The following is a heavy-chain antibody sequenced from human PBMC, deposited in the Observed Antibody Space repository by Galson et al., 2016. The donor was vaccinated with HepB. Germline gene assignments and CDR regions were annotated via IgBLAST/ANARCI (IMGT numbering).Heavy chain of an antibody. Sequence: SLRLSCAGAGFTFSGSAIHWVRQASGKGLEWVGRIRSRANSHATAYAESVRGRFAISRDDSKNTADLQMNSLKSEDTAVYYCTRRLMTTVEDVWGQGTTVTVSS. CDR1: GFTFSGSA. J-gene: IGHJ6*02. CDR3: TRRLMTTVEDV. CDR2: IRSRANSHAT. D-gene: IGHD4-11*01. V-gene: IGHV3-73*01.